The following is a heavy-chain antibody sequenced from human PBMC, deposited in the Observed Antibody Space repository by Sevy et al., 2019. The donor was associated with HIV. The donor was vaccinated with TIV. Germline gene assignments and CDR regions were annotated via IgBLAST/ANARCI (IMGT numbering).Heavy chain of an antibody. CDR2: IYYIGNT. D-gene: IGHD3-10*01. Sequence: SETLSLTCSVSGGSISNSAYYWGWIRQPPGKGLEWIGNIYYIGNTYYKPSLKSRVTISVDTSKNQFSLQLSSETAADTAVYYCARWTMGITMIQGEFDSWGQGTLVTVSS. J-gene: IGHJ5*01. V-gene: IGHV4-39*01. CDR1: GGSISNSAYY. CDR3: ARWTMGITMIQGEFDS.